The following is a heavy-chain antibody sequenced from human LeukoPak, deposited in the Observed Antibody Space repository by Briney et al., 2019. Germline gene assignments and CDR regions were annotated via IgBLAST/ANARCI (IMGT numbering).Heavy chain of an antibody. Sequence: GGSLRLSCEASGFTFSSYWMSWVRQAPGKGLEWVATIRQDGVLNHCVDSVKGRFTVSRDNAKNSLYLQMNSLRAEDTAVYYCTREDHSNYNYWGQGTLVTVSS. D-gene: IGHD4-11*01. J-gene: IGHJ4*02. CDR2: IRQDGVLN. CDR1: GFTFSSYW. CDR3: TREDHSNYNY. V-gene: IGHV3-7*01.